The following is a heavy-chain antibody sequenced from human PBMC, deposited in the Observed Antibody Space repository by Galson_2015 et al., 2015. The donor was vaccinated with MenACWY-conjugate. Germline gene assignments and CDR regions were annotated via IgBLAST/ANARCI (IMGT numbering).Heavy chain of an antibody. V-gene: IGHV2-5*05. Sequence: PALVKPTQTLTLTCTFSGFSLTTTEVGVAWIRQPPGKAPEWLALIYWDDDKRFAPSLKNRLTITKDTSKNQVVLRMTDMDPVDAATYYCAHGNFDILTGYYWFDAFDIWGQGTMVTVSS. CDR3: AHGNFDILTGYYWFDAFDI. CDR1: GFSLTTTEVG. J-gene: IGHJ3*02. CDR2: IYWDDDK. D-gene: IGHD3-9*01.